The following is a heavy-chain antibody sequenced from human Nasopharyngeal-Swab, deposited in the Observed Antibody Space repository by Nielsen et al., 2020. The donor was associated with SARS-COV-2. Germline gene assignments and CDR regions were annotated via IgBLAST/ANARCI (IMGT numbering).Heavy chain of an antibody. CDR2: MYYSGAT. Sequence: SETLSLTCTVSGGSMSSFAFDSYWAWIRQPPGMGLEWIGSMYYSGATYTNPSLKSRVTLSVDTSTNKFSLNLSSVTAADTAVYYCARWSSSSIKFDYWGQGTLVSVSS. CDR3: ARWSSSSIKFDY. V-gene: IGHV4-39*01. CDR1: GGSMSSFAFDSY. J-gene: IGHJ4*02. D-gene: IGHD3-3*01.